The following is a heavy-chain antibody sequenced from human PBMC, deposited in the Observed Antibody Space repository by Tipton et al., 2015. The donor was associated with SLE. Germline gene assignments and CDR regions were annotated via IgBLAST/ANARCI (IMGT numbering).Heavy chain of an antibody. CDR3: ASSGSSGDDAFDI. J-gene: IGHJ3*02. CDR1: GGSISSGGYS. Sequence: TLSLTCTVSGGSISSGGYSWSWIRQPPGKGLEWIGYIYHSGSTYYNPPLKSRVTISVDRSKNQFSLKLSSVTAADTAVYYCASSGSSGDDAFDIWGQGTMVTVSS. V-gene: IGHV4-30-2*01. D-gene: IGHD3-10*01. CDR2: IYHSGST.